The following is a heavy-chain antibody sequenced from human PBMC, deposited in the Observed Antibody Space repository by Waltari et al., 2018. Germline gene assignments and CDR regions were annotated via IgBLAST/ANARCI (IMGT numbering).Heavy chain of an antibody. V-gene: IGHV3-30-3*01. CDR1: GFTFSSYA. D-gene: IGHD6-13*01. Sequence: QVQLVESGGGVVQPGRSLRLSCAASGFTFSSYAMHWVRQAPGKGLEWVAVISYDGSNKYYADSVKGRFTISRDNSKNTLYLQMNSLRAEDTSVYYCARDLYSSSSLLDYWGQGTLVTVSS. CDR2: ISYDGSNK. CDR3: ARDLYSSSSLLDY. J-gene: IGHJ4*02.